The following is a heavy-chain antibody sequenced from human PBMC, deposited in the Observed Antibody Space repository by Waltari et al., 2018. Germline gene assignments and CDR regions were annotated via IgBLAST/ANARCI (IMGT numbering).Heavy chain of an antibody. V-gene: IGHV3-23*03. CDR1: GFTFSRYA. CDR2: IYSGGSST. Sequence: EVPLLESGGGLVQPGGSLRLSCAASGFTFSRYAMNWVRQAPGKGLEWVSVIYSGGSSTYYADSVKGRFTISRDNSKNTLYLQMNSLRAEDTAVYYCAKDKGGTYDYWGQGTLVTVSS. D-gene: IGHD3-16*01. J-gene: IGHJ4*02. CDR3: AKDKGGTYDY.